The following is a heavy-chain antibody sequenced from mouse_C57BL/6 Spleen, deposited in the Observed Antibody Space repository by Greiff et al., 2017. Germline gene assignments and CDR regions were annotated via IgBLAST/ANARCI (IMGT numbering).Heavy chain of an antibody. CDR3: ARHTTVPYYFDY. Sequence: QVQLQQPGAELVMPGASAKLSCKASGYTFTSYWMHWVKQRPGQGLEWIGEIDPSDSYTNYNQKFKGKSTLTVDKSSSTAYMQLSSLTSEDSAVYYCARHTTVPYYFDYWGQGTTLTVSS. D-gene: IGHD1-1*01. J-gene: IGHJ2*01. CDR1: GYTFTSYW. V-gene: IGHV1-69*01. CDR2: IDPSDSYT.